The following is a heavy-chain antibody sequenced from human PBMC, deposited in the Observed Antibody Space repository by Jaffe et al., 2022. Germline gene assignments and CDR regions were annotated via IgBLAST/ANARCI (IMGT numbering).Heavy chain of an antibody. D-gene: IGHD3-16*02. J-gene: IGHJ4*02. Sequence: QVQLQQWGAGLLKPSETLSLTCAVYGGSFSGYYWSWIRQPPGKGLEWIGEINHSGSTNYNPSLKSRVTISVDTSKNQFSLKLSSVTAADTAVYYCARVFYDYIWGSYRYAYYFDYWGQGTLVTVSS. CDR1: GGSFSGYY. CDR3: ARVFYDYIWGSYRYAYYFDY. V-gene: IGHV4-34*01. CDR2: INHSGST.